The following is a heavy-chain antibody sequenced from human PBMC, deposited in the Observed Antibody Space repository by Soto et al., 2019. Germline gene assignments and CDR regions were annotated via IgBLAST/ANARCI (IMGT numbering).Heavy chain of an antibody. D-gene: IGHD3-10*01. CDR1: GGSFSGYY. CDR3: AREAMVRDPYYYYGMDV. J-gene: IGHJ6*02. Sequence: SETLSLTCAVYGGSFSGYYWSWIRQPPGKGLEWIGEINHSGSTNYNPSLKSRVTISVDTSKNQFSLKLSSVTAADTAVYYCAREAMVRDPYYYYGMDVWGQGTTVT. V-gene: IGHV4-34*01. CDR2: INHSGST.